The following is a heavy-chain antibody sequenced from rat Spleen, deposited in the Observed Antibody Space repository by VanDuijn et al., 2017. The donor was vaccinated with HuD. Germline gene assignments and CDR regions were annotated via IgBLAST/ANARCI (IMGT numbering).Heavy chain of an antibody. CDR2: ISSAGST. CDR3: ARSSVDVMAA. Sequence: EVQLQESGPGLVKPSQSLSLTCSVTGYSITSTFRWNWIRKFPGNKLEWMGYISSAGSTNYNPSLKSRISITRDTSKNQFFLQVNSVTTEDTATYYCARSSVDVMAAWGQGPSVTVSS. CDR1: GYSITSTFR. V-gene: IGHV3-3*01. J-gene: IGHJ4*01.